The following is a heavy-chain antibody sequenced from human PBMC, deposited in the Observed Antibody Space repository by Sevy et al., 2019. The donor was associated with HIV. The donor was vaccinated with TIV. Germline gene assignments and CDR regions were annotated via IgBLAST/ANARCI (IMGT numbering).Heavy chain of an antibody. V-gene: IGHV3-30-3*01. CDR3: ARDLEVYGGWEQTSQGMDV. Sequence: GGSLRLSCAASGFTFSNYAMHWVRQAPGKGLEWVAVISYDGSNKYYADSVRGRFTISRDSSKNTLYLQMNSPRPEDTAVYYCARDLEVYGGWEQTSQGMDVWGQGTTVTVSS. CDR2: ISYDGSNK. J-gene: IGHJ6*02. CDR1: GFTFSNYA. D-gene: IGHD1-26*01.